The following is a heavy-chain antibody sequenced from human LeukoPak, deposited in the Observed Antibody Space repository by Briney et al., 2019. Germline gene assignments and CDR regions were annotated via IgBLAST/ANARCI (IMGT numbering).Heavy chain of an antibody. J-gene: IGHJ4*02. CDR3: TTYGLYGGNSIDY. CDR2: IKSKTDGGTT. D-gene: IGHD4-23*01. CDR1: GFTFSNAW. V-gene: IGHV3-15*01. Sequence: PGGSLRLSCAASGFTFSNAWMSWVRQAPGKGLEWVGRIKSKTDGGTTDYAAPVKGRFTISRDDSKNTRYLQMNSLKTEDTAVYYCTTYGLYGGNSIDYWGQGTLVTVSS.